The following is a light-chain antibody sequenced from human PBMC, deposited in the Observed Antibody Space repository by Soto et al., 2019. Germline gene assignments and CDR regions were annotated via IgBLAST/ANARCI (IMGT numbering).Light chain of an antibody. Sequence: ILVNKSPSSLSAFVGDRVTITCRASQGIDTSLAWYQQKPGKAPKLLIYAASNFQSGVPSRFSGSGSGTHFTLTISSLQPEDFATYYCQQADSFPITFGHGTLLEIK. J-gene: IGKJ5*01. CDR3: QQADSFPIT. CDR1: QGIDTS. V-gene: IGKV1-12*01. CDR2: AAS.